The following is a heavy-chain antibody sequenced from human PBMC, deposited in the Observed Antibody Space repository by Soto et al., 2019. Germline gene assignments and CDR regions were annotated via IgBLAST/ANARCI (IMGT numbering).Heavy chain of an antibody. J-gene: IGHJ5*02. CDR2: ISYGGSNK. CDR1: GFTFSSYG. V-gene: IGHV3-30*18. Sequence: QVQLVESGGGVVQPGRSLRLSCAASGFTFSSYGMHWVRQAPGKGLAWVAVISYGGSNKYYADSVKGRFTISRDNSKNTLYLQMNNLRAEDTAVYYCAKDNCISTSCYRLYNWFDPWGQGTLVTVSS. CDR3: AKDNCISTSCYRLYNWFDP. D-gene: IGHD2-2*01.